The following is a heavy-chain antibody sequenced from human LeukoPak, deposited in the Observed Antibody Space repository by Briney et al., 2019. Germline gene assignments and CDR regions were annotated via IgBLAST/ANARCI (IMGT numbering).Heavy chain of an antibody. CDR2: IYTSGST. J-gene: IGHJ4*02. CDR1: GGSISSGSYY. CDR3: ARHDYGFDY. V-gene: IGHV4-61*02. D-gene: IGHD4-17*01. Sequence: SQTLSLTCTVSGGSISSGSYYWSWIRQPAGKGLEWIGRIYTSGSTNYNPSLKSRVTISVDTSKNQFSLKLSSVTAADTAVYYCARHDYGFDYWGQGTLVTVSS.